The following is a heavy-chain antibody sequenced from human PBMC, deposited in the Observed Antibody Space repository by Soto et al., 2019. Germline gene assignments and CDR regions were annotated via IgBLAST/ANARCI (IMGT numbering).Heavy chain of an antibody. CDR2: IIPIFGTA. V-gene: IGHV1-69*13. J-gene: IGHJ4*02. Sequence: SVKVSCKASGYTFTSYYMHWVRQAPGQGLEWMGGIIPIFGTANYAQKFQGRVTITADESTSTAYMELSSLRSEDTAVYYCARVQGGGSCSTWGQGTLVTVS. CDR1: GYTFTSYY. CDR3: ARVQGGGSCST. D-gene: IGHD2-15*01.